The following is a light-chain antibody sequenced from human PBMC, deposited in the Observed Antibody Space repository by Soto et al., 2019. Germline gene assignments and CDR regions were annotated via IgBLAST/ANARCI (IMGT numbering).Light chain of an antibody. J-gene: IGKJ4*01. V-gene: IGKV1-33*01. CDR2: DAS. CDR1: QDISNY. Sequence: DIQMTQSPSSLSASVGDRVTITCQASQDISNYLNWYQQKPGKAPKLLIYDASNLETGDPSRFSGSGSGTDFTFTISSLQPEDIATYYSQQYDNLPLTFGGGTKVEIK. CDR3: QQYDNLPLT.